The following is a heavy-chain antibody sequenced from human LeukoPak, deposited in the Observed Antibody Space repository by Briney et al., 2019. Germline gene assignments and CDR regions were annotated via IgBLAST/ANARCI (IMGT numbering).Heavy chain of an antibody. CDR3: ARDAHSSSSWVAAGY. CDR1: GFTFSSYG. J-gene: IGHJ4*02. CDR2: IWYDGSNK. D-gene: IGHD6-6*01. V-gene: IGHV3-33*01. Sequence: GGSLRLSCAASGFTFSSYGMHWVRQAPGKGLEWVAVIWYDGSNKYYADSVKGRFTISRDNSKNTPYLQMNSLRAEDTAVYYCARDAHSSSSWVAAGYWGQGTLVTVSS.